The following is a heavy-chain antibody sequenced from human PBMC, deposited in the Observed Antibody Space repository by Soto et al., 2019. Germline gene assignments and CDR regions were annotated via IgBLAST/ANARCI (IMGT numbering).Heavy chain of an antibody. V-gene: IGHV1-69*01. CDR1: VGTFGDST. CDR3: ARNGTLTGYSYGRAV. CDR2: IIPIFDTA. Sequence: QVQLVQSGAELRKPGSSVKVSCNASVGTFGDSTINWVRQAPGQRLEWMGGIIPIFDTANYAEKFQGRVTITADEATSTSCMEVSSLRYEATDLSYCARNGTLTGYSYGRAVWGHWTMVTVSS. D-gene: IGHD1-1*01. J-gene: IGHJ6*02.